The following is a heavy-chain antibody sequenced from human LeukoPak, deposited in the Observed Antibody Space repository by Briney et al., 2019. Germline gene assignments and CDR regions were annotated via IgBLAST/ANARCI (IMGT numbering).Heavy chain of an antibody. CDR3: GRDWELRFHQGGLDY. V-gene: IGHV1-2*06. Sequence: ASVKVSCKASGYNFVGYYIHWVRQAPGQGLEWMGRINPRDGETNFAQKFQGGVTMTSDTSISTAYMELSGLRSDDTAVYYCGRDWELRFHQGGLDYWGQGALVTVSS. J-gene: IGHJ4*02. D-gene: IGHD3-3*01. CDR1: GYNFVGYY. CDR2: INPRDGET.